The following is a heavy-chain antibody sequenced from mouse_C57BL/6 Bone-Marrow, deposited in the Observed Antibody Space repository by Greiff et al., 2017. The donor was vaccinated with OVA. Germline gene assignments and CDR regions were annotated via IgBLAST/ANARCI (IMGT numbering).Heavy chain of an antibody. CDR2: ISGGGGNT. J-gene: IGHJ1*03. CDR3: ARHTPHYYGSSHWYFDV. D-gene: IGHD1-1*01. CDR1: GFTFSSYT. Sequence: EVNLVESGGGLVKPGGSLKLSCAASGFTFSSYTMSWVRQTPEKRLEWVATISGGGGNTYYPDSVKGRFTISRDNAKNTLYLQMSSLRSEDTALYYCARHTPHYYGSSHWYFDVWGTGTTVTVSS. V-gene: IGHV5-9*01.